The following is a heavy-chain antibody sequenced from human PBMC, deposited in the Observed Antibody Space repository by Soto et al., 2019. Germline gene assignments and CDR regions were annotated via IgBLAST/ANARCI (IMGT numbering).Heavy chain of an antibody. CDR3: ARHETITMVRGVISGDKN. Sequence: QLQLQESGPGLVKPSETLSLTCTVSGGSISSSSYYWGWIRQPPGKGLEWIGSIYYSGRTYYNPSLQSRVTISVDTSKHQFALKLSSVTAADTAVYYCARHETITMVRGVISGDKNWGQGTLVTVSS. V-gene: IGHV4-39*01. D-gene: IGHD3-10*01. J-gene: IGHJ4*02. CDR1: GGSISSSSYY. CDR2: IYYSGRT.